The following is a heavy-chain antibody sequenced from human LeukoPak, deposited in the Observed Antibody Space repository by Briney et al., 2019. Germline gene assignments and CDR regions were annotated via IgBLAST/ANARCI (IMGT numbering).Heavy chain of an antibody. J-gene: IGHJ4*02. D-gene: IGHD3-10*01. V-gene: IGHV3-23*01. Sequence: GGSLRLSCAASGFTFSSYAMSWVRQAPGRGLEWVSSISPGGGTTYYADSVKGRFTISRDNSENTLYVEMNSLRAEDTAIYYCAKSRSGSANWALRIFDNWGQGTLVSVSS. CDR2: ISPGGGTT. CDR1: GFTFSSYA. CDR3: AKSRSGSANWALRIFDN.